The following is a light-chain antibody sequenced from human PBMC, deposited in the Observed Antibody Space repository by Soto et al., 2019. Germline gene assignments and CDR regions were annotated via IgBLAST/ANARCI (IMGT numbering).Light chain of an antibody. CDR2: GAS. V-gene: IGKV3D-20*02. Sequence: EIVLTQSPGTLCLSPGERATLSCRASQSVSSSYLAWYQQKPGQAPRLLFYGASNRATAIPDRFSGSGFGTDFTLTIRSLEPEDFAVYYCQQRSNWPPITFGQGTRLEIK. CDR1: QSVSSSY. J-gene: IGKJ5*01. CDR3: QQRSNWPPIT.